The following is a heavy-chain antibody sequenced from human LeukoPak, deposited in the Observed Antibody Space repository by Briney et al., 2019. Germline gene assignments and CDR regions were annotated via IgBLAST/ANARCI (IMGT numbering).Heavy chain of an antibody. CDR2: IYYDGST. CDR1: GGSIISSSFY. Sequence: PSETLSLTCSVSGGSIISSSFYWDWIRQPPGKGLEWIGSIYYDGSTYHNPSLKSRVTISVDTSKSQFFLNVYSLTAADTAIYYCARRRDGYSYLQYFDLWGRGTLVTVSS. J-gene: IGHJ2*01. D-gene: IGHD5-24*01. V-gene: IGHV4-39*01. CDR3: ARRRDGYSYLQYFDL.